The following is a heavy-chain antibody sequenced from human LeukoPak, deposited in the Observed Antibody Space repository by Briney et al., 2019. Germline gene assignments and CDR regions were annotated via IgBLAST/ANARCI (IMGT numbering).Heavy chain of an antibody. CDR3: ARAPRQDYYDSSGYPRMDAFDI. D-gene: IGHD3-22*01. Sequence: GGFLRLSCAASGFTFSSHSMNWVRQAPGKGLEWVSSISSSSSYIYYADSVKGRFTISRDNAKNSLYLQMNSLRAEDTAVYYCARAPRQDYYDSSGYPRMDAFDIWGQGTMVTVSS. J-gene: IGHJ3*02. CDR1: GFTFSSHS. V-gene: IGHV3-21*01. CDR2: ISSSSSYI.